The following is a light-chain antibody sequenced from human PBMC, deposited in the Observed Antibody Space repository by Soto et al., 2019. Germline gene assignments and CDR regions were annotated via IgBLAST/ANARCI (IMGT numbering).Light chain of an antibody. CDR2: AAS. CDR3: QQSYTTPFT. Sequence: DIPMTQSPSSLSASVGDRVTITCRASKSITNFLNWYQQIPGRAPNLLIYAASTLQRGVPSRFSGSGSGTDFTLTISSLQPEDFATYYCQQSYTTPFTFGPGTKVHIK. V-gene: IGKV1-39*01. CDR1: KSITNF. J-gene: IGKJ3*01.